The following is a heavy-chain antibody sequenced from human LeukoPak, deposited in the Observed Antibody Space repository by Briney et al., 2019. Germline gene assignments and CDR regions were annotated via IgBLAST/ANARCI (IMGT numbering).Heavy chain of an antibody. CDR2: IIPIFGTA. J-gene: IGHJ6*03. Sequence: SSVKVSCKACGGTLSSYAISWVRQAPGQRLEGMGGIIPIFGTANYAQKFQGRVTITTDESTSTAYMELSSLRSEDTAVYYCASRSEVSRNYYYYMDVWGKGTTVTVSS. CDR1: GGTLSSYA. D-gene: IGHD4-23*01. V-gene: IGHV1-69*05. CDR3: ASRSEVSRNYYYYMDV.